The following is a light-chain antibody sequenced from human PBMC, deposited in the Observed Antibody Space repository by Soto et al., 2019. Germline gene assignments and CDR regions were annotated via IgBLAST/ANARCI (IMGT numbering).Light chain of an antibody. CDR1: QSISSN. CDR2: GAS. V-gene: IGKV3-15*01. J-gene: IGKJ1*01. CDR3: QQYNNWPWT. Sequence: EIVMTQSPVTLSVSPGEGATLSCRASQSISSNLAWYQQKPGQAPRLLITGASTRATGIAARISGSGSGTEFTLTISSLQSEDFAVYYCQQYNNWPWTFGQGTKVEIK.